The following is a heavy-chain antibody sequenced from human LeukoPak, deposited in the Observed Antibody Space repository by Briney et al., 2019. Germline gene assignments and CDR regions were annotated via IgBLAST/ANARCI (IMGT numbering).Heavy chain of an antibody. Sequence: ASVKLSCKASGYTCTTYGISWVRQAPGQGLEWMGWISAYNGNTNFAQNVQGRITMTIDTSTTTDYMELRSLRSDDSAVYYWAIVSGRTLNWFDPWGQGTLVTVSS. D-gene: IGHD1-26*01. J-gene: IGHJ5*02. CDR2: ISAYNGNT. V-gene: IGHV1-18*01. CDR3: AIVSGRTLNWFDP. CDR1: GYTCTTYG.